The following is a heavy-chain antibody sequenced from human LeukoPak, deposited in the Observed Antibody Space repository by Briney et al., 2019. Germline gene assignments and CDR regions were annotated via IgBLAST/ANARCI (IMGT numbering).Heavy chain of an antibody. CDR3: ARSRYYYDSSGYYYKYDY. J-gene: IGHJ4*02. CDR1: GGTFSSYA. D-gene: IGHD3-22*01. Sequence: SVKVSCKASGGTFSSYAISWVRQAPGQGLEWMGGIIPIFGTANYAQKFQGRVTITADESTSTAYMELSSLRSEDTAVYYCARSRYYYDSSGYYYKYDYWGQGTLVTVSS. CDR2: IIPIFGTA. V-gene: IGHV1-69*01.